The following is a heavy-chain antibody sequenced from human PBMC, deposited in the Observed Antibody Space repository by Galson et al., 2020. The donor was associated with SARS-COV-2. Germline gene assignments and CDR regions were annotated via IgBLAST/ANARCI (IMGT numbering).Heavy chain of an antibody. CDR3: AKEGIATGATFGYDFDY. V-gene: IGHV3-23*01. CDR2: ISGSGGST. CDR1: GFTFSSYA. Sequence: GGSLRLSCAASGFTFSSYAMSWVRQAPGKGLEWVSAISGSGGSTYYADSVKGRFTISRDNSKITLYLQMNSLRAEDTAVYYCAKEGIATGATFGYDFDYWGQETLVTVSS. J-gene: IGHJ4*02. D-gene: IGHD6-13*01.